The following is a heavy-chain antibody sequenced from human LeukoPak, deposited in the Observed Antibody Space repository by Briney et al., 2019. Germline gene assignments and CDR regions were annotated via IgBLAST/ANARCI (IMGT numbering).Heavy chain of an antibody. Sequence: SETLSLTCAVYGGSFSGYYWSWIRQPPGKGLEWIGEINHSGSTNYNPSLKSRVTISVDTSKNQFSLKLSSVTAADTAVYYCARRYSYGSPDYWGQGTLVTVSP. CDR1: GGSFSGYY. J-gene: IGHJ4*02. V-gene: IGHV4-34*01. CDR3: ARRYSYGSPDY. CDR2: INHSGST. D-gene: IGHD5-18*01.